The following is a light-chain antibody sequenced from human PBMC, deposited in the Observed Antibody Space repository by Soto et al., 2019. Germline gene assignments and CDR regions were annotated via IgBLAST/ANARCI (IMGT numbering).Light chain of an antibody. CDR1: QNIGAW. Sequence: DIQMTQSLSTLSASVGDRVTISCRATQNIGAWLAWYQQKPGKAPRLLIYNASILQSGVSSRFSGSGSGTEFTLTISSLQPDDFATYYCQQYNSYSWAFGQGTKVDVK. J-gene: IGKJ1*01. CDR2: NAS. V-gene: IGKV1-5*03. CDR3: QQYNSYSWA.